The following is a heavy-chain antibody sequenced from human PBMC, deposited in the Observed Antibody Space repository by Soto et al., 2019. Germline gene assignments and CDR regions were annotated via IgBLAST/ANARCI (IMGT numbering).Heavy chain of an antibody. D-gene: IGHD6-13*01. CDR1: GFTFSNYA. CDR2: ISKSGGGT. Sequence: EVQLLESGGGLVQPGGSLRLSCAASGFTFSNYAMSWVRQAPGKGLEWVSSISKSGGGTYYADSVKGRFTISRDNSMNTLYLQMNSLKAEDTAVYSCAKTSSLFDYWGQGTLVTVSS. V-gene: IGHV3-23*01. J-gene: IGHJ4*02. CDR3: AKTSSLFDY.